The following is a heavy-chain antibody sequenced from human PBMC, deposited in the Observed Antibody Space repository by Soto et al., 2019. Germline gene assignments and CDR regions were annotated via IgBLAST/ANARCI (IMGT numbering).Heavy chain of an antibody. J-gene: IGHJ5*02. CDR1: GGTFSSYA. V-gene: IGHV1-69*13. CDR2: IIPIFGTA. CDR3: ARSLGGGLRDWFDP. D-gene: IGHD3-10*01. Sequence: SVKVSCKASGGTFSSYAISWVRQAPGQGLEWMGGIIPIFGTANYAQKFQGRVTITADESTSTAYMELSSLRSEDTAVYYCARSLGGGLRDWFDPWGQGTLVTVSS.